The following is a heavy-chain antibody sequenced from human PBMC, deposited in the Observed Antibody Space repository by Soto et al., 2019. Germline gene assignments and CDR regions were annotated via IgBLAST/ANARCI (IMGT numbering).Heavy chain of an antibody. CDR3: AKDGTLGGAARPRSGSFYYYYMDV. J-gene: IGHJ6*03. CDR1: GFTFDDYA. V-gene: IGHV3-9*01. D-gene: IGHD6-6*01. Sequence: PGGSLRLSCAASGFTFDDYAMHWVRQAPGKGLEWVSGISWNSGSIGYADSVKGRFTISRDNAKNSLYLQMNSLRAEDTALYYCAKDGTLGGAARPRSGSFYYYYMDVWGKGTTVAVSS. CDR2: ISWNSGSI.